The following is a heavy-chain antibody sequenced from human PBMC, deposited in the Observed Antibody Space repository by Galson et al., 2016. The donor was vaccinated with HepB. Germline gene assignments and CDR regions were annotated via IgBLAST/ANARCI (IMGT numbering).Heavy chain of an antibody. J-gene: IGHJ4*02. D-gene: IGHD3/OR15-3a*01. Sequence: SETLSLTCAVSGGSISSGDWWSWVRQPPGKGLEWIGEIYHSGSTNYNPSLKSRVTISVDKSKNQFSLKLSSVTAADTAVYYCARVQVKALLDFWGQGTLVTVSS. CDR3: ARVQVKALLDF. V-gene: IGHV4-4*02. CDR1: GGSISSGDW. CDR2: IYHSGST.